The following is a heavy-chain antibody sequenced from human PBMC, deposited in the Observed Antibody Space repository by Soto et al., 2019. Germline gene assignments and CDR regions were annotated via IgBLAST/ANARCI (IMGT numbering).Heavy chain of an antibody. CDR2: IWYDGSNN. CDR3: YRSVAGPCGDCPSRSKYGMDV. D-gene: IGHD2-21*02. Sequence: TGGSLRLSCAASGFTFSSYGMHWVRQAPGKGLEWVAVIWYDGSNNYYADSVKGRFTISRDNSKNTLYLQMNSLRAEDTAVYYCYRSVAGPCGDCPSRSKYGMDVWGQGTTVTVSS. CDR1: GFTFSSYG. J-gene: IGHJ6*02. V-gene: IGHV3-33*01.